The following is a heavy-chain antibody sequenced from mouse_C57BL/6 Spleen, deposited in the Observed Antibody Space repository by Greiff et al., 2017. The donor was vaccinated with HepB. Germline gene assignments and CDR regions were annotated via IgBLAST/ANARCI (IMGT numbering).Heavy chain of an antibody. CDR2: INYDGSST. CDR3: ARAGYGSPFDY. Sequence: EVKLMESEGGLVQPGSSMKLSCTASGFTFSDYYMAWVRQVPEKGLEWVANINYDGSSTYYLDSLKSRFIISRDNAKNILYLQMSSLKSEDTATYYCARAGYGSPFDYWGQGTTLTVSS. J-gene: IGHJ2*01. D-gene: IGHD1-1*01. CDR1: GFTFSDYY. V-gene: IGHV5-16*01.